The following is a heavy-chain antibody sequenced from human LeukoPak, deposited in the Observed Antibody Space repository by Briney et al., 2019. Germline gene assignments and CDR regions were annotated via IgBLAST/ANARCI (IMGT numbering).Heavy chain of an antibody. Sequence: SVEASCKASGGTFSSYAITWVRQAPGQGLEWMGGIIPILGISDYAQQFQGRVTITADKSTSTAYMELNRLRSEDTALYYCARSLAGGSYAFDYWGQGTLVTVSS. CDR1: GGTFSSYA. J-gene: IGHJ4*02. CDR3: ARSLAGGSYAFDY. CDR2: IIPILGIS. D-gene: IGHD1-26*01. V-gene: IGHV1-69*10.